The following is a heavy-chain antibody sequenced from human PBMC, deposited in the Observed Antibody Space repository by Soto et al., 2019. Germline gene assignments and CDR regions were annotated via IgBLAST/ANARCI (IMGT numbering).Heavy chain of an antibody. V-gene: IGHV3-23*01. CDR1: GFTFSSYA. CDR3: AKRAYGSDFDY. J-gene: IGHJ4*02. D-gene: IGHD3-10*01. Sequence: XGSLRLSCAASGFTFSSYAMNWVRQAPGKGLEWVSVISGSGDSTYYADSVKGRFTISRDNSKNTLYLQMNSLRAGDTAVYYCAKRAYGSDFDYWGQGTLVTVSS. CDR2: ISGSGDST.